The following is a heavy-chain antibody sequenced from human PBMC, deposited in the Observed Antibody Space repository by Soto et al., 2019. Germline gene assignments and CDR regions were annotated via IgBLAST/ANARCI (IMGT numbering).Heavy chain of an antibody. Sequence: EVQLVESGGGLVQPGGSLRLSCAASGFTFSTYWMSWVRQAPGKGLEWVANIKTDESEKYYVDSVRGRFTTSRENARNFFYLQMNSLTGEDTAVYYCTRDGYPFALDVWGLGTSVTVSS. CDR2: IKTDESEK. D-gene: IGHD5-12*01. CDR3: TRDGYPFALDV. CDR1: GFTFSTYW. J-gene: IGHJ6*02. V-gene: IGHV3-7*03.